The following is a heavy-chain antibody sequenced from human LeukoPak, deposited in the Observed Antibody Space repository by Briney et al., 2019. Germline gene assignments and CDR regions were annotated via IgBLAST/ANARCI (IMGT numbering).Heavy chain of an antibody. J-gene: IGHJ5*02. CDR3: ARECSSSWYGSWFDP. Sequence: ASVKVSCKASGYTFTSYYMHWVRQAPGQGLEWMGIINPSGGSTSYAQKFQGRVTITADESTSTAYMELSNLRSEDTAVYYCARECSSSWYGSWFDPWGQGTLVTVSS. CDR1: GYTFTSYY. D-gene: IGHD6-13*01. CDR2: INPSGGST. V-gene: IGHV1-46*01.